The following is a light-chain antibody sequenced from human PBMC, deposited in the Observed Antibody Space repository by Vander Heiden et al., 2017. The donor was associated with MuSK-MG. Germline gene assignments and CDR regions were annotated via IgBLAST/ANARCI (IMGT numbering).Light chain of an antibody. CDR3: QQYYSYWT. Sequence: VQITQSPSTLPASVRHRAPITCRASESISRWLAWYQQKPGKAPKLLIYKASSLEREVPSRFSGGGSGTEFTLTISSLQPEDFAIYYCQQYYSYWTFGQGTKVEVK. J-gene: IGKJ1*01. V-gene: IGKV1-5*03. CDR1: ESISRW. CDR2: KAS.